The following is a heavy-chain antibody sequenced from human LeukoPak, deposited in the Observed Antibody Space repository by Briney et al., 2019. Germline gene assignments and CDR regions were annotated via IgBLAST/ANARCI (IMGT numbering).Heavy chain of an antibody. Sequence: GGSLRLSCTVSGFTFSTYAMGWVRQAPGKGLEWVSAISSSGSATHFADSVKGRFIISRDNAKNTLYLQMNSLSAEDTAVYYCARDAYYYNSSAFYHYYYGMDVWGQGTTVTVSS. J-gene: IGHJ6*02. CDR1: GFTFSTYA. CDR2: ISSSGSAT. D-gene: IGHD3-22*01. CDR3: ARDAYYYNSSAFYHYYYGMDV. V-gene: IGHV3-23*01.